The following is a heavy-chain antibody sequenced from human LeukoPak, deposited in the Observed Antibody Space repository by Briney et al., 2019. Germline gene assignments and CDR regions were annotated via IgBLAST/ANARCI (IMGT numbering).Heavy chain of an antibody. D-gene: IGHD3-22*01. Sequence: ASVKVSCKASGYTFTGYYMHWVRQAPGQGLEWMGWINPNSGGTNYAQKFQGRVTMTRNTSISTAYMELSSLRSEDTAVYYCARGPQIQTYYDSSQGSFDIWGQGTMVTVSS. CDR3: ARGPQIQTYYDSSQGSFDI. CDR2: INPNSGGT. CDR1: GYTFTGYY. V-gene: IGHV1-2*02. J-gene: IGHJ3*02.